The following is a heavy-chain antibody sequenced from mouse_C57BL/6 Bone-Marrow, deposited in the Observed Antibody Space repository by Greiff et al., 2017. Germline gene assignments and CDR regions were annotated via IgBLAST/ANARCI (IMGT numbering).Heavy chain of an antibody. J-gene: IGHJ2*01. CDR2: IDPEDGET. V-gene: IGHV14-2*01. CDR1: GFNIKAYY. D-gene: IGHD2-14*01. Sequence: EVQLQESGAELVKPGASVKLSCTASGFNIKAYYMHWVKQRTEQGLEWIGRIDPEDGETKYATKFQGKATITADTSSNTADLQLSSLTSEDTAVDYCARCEVPYYFDYWGQGTTLTVSS. CDR3: ARCEVPYYFDY.